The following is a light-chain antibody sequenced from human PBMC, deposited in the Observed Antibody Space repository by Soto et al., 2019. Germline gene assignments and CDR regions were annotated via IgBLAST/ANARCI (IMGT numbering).Light chain of an antibody. CDR1: SGHIESSNL. CDR2: EGN. CDR3: CSYAGSRPLKV. V-gene: IGLV2-23*01. Sequence: QSALTQPASVSGSPGQSITTSCTASSGHIESSNLVSWYQHHSGKAPKLIIYEGNKRPSGVSNRFSGSKSGQTASLTISGLQAEDEGPYYCCSYAGSRPLKVFGTGTKVT. J-gene: IGLJ1*01.